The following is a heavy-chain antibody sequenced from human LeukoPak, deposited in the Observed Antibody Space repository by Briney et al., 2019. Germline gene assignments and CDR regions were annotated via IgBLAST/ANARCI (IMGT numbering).Heavy chain of an antibody. CDR1: GGTFSSYA. J-gene: IGHJ4*02. CDR2: IIPILGIA. Sequence: SVKVSCKASGGTFSSYAISWVRQAPGQGLDWMGRIIPILGIANYAQKFQGRVTITADKSTSTLYIELSSLRSEDTAVYYCARDGHFDYWGQGTLVTVSS. V-gene: IGHV1-69*04. CDR3: ARDGHFDY.